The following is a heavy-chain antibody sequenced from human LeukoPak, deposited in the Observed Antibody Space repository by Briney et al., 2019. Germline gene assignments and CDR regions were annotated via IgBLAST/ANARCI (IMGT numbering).Heavy chain of an antibody. J-gene: IGHJ4*02. D-gene: IGHD6-19*01. CDR3: ARDLVGSGRPFDY. CDR2: INHSGST. Sequence: PSETLSLTCAVYGGSFSGYYWSWIRQPPGKGLEWIGEINHSGSTNYNPSLKSRVTISVDTSKNQFSLKLNSVTAADTAVYYCARDLVGSGRPFDYWGQGTLVTVSS. CDR1: GGSFSGYY. V-gene: IGHV4-34*01.